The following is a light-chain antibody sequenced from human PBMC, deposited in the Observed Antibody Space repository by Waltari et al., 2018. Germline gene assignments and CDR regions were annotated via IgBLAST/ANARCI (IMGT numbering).Light chain of an antibody. J-gene: IGLJ2*01. CDR2: DYN. CDR1: ALPKKY. Sequence: SYELTQPPSVSVSPGQTARITCPGDALPKKYAFWYQQKSGQAPELITYDYNKRPSGIPERISGSSSGTMATLTISGAQVEDEADYYCYSTDSSGNHVVFVGGTKQTGL. CDR3: YSTDSSGNHVV. V-gene: IGLV3-10*01.